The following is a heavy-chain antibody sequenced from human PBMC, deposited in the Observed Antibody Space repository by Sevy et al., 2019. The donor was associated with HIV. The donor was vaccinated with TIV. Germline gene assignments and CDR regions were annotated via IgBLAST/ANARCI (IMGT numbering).Heavy chain of an antibody. CDR1: GFTFSSYA. V-gene: IGHV3-23*01. J-gene: IGHJ4*02. D-gene: IGHD1-26*01. CDR2: ISVSGGRT. Sequence: GGSLRLSCAASGFTFSSYAMSWVRQAPGKGLEWVSAISVSGGRTYYGNPVKGRFTISRDNSRNRLYLQMNSLRAEDTAVYYCAKEERPKGGGEDEWDLPPYFDYWGQGTLVTVSS. CDR3: AKEERPKGGGEDEWDLPPYFDY.